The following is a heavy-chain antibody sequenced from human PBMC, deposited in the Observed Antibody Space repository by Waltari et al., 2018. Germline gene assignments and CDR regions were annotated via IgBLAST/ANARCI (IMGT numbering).Heavy chain of an antibody. V-gene: IGHV4-39*01. CDR3: AVGRGIFDI. Sequence: LQLQESGPGLVKPSETLSLTCTASPGSIPTYGYHWGWIRQPPGKGLEWDGSIYYSGITYYDPSLESRVIISIDTSESRISLRLNSVTAADTAVYYCAVGRGIFDIWGQGTVVTVSS. J-gene: IGHJ3*02. D-gene: IGHD6-13*01. CDR2: IYYSGIT. CDR1: PGSIPTYGYH.